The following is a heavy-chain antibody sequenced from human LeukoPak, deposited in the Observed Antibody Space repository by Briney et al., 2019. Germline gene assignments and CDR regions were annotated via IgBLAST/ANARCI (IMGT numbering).Heavy chain of an antibody. CDR2: ISGGGAST. Sequence: GGSLRLSCPVSGYTLSSYSIRWARQAPGKGLEWVSAISGGGASTYYADAVKGRFTISRDNSKNTLYLQMNSLRAEDTAVYYCAKGFTIWGTEFFQHWGQGTLVTVSS. V-gene: IGHV3-23*01. D-gene: IGHD7-27*01. CDR1: GYTLSSYS. J-gene: IGHJ1*01. CDR3: AKGFTIWGTEFFQH.